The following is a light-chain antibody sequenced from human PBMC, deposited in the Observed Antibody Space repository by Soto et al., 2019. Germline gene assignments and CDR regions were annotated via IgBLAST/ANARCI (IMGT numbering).Light chain of an antibody. CDR3: CPYAGSSPPYV. Sequence: QGVLAEPASVSGSPGEAITISCTVTRSDVGSYDLGSGYQQHPGKATKLMIYEGSKRHSGVSNRFSGSKSGNTAYLTISGLQAEDEADYYCCPYAGSSPPYVFGTGTKVTVL. J-gene: IGLJ1*01. CDR1: RSDVGSYDL. CDR2: EGS. V-gene: IGLV2-23*01.